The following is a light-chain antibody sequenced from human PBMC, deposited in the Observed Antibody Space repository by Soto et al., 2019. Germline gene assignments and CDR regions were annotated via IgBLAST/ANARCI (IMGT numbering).Light chain of an antibody. CDR1: TGAVTSGHY. Sequence: QSVVTQEPSLTVSPGGTVTLTCGSSTGAVTSGHYPYWFQQRPGQAPKTLIYDANNKYPWTPARFSGSLFGGKATLTLSGAQPEDEAEYYCLLQYSEIRVFGGGTKVTVL. V-gene: IGLV7-46*01. CDR2: DAN. J-gene: IGLJ3*02. CDR3: LLQYSEIRV.